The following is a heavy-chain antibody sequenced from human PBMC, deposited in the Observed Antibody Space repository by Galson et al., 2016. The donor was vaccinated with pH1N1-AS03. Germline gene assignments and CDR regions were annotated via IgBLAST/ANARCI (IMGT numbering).Heavy chain of an antibody. CDR3: ARLSGSYYYYFDY. D-gene: IGHD1-26*01. CDR2: IYYSGRT. J-gene: IGHJ4*02. Sequence: LRLSCAASGFTFSDYYMSWIRQPPGKGLEWIGSIYYSGRTYYKPSLKSRVTISVDTSKNQVSLKLSSVTAADTAVYFCARLSGSYYYYFDYWGQGTLVTVSS. V-gene: IGHV4-38-2*01. CDR1: GFTFSDYY.